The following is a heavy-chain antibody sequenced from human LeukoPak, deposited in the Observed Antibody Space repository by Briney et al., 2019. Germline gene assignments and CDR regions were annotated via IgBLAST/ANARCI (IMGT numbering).Heavy chain of an antibody. J-gene: IGHJ6*03. CDR1: GGSISSSSYY. CDR3: ARTGAGYCYYYMDV. V-gene: IGHV4-39*07. CDR2: IYYSGST. D-gene: IGHD1-26*01. Sequence: SETLSLTCTVSGGSISSSSYYWGWIRQPPGKGLEWIGSIYYSGSTYSNPSLRGRVTISVDTSKNQFSLKLSSVTAADTAVYYCARTGAGYCYYYMDVWGKGTTVTVSS.